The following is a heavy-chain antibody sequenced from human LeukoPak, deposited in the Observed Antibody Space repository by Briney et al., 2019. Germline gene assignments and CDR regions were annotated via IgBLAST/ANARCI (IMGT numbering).Heavy chain of an antibody. CDR1: GFTFSNAW. Sequence: KSGGSLRLSCAASGFTFSNAWMSWVRQAPGKGLEWVGRIKTKTDGGTTDYAAPVKGRFTISRDDSKNTLYLLMNSLKTEDTAVYYCTTEVLEGATEGTFDIWGQGTMVTVSS. CDR2: IKTKTDGGTT. D-gene: IGHD1-14*01. CDR3: TTEVLEGATEGTFDI. V-gene: IGHV3-15*01. J-gene: IGHJ3*02.